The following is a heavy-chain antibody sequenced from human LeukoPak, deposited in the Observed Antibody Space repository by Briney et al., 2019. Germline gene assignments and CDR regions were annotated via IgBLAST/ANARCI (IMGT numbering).Heavy chain of an antibody. CDR3: ARDYGWKAVAPFQH. J-gene: IGHJ6*04. V-gene: IGHV3-23*01. CDR1: GFAFDDSV. Sequence: GGSLRLICAASGFAFDDSVMAWVRQVPGKGLEWVSAISGSGGSTYYADSVKGRFTISRDNSKNTLYLQMNSLRAEDTAVYYCARDYGWKAVAPFQHWGKGTTVTISS. CDR2: ISGSGGST. D-gene: IGHD6-19*01.